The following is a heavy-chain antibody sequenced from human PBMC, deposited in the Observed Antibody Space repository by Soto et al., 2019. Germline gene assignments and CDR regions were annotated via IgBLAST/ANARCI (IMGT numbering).Heavy chain of an antibody. CDR3: AREGGYDSSGQYRNWFDP. J-gene: IGHJ5*02. D-gene: IGHD3-22*01. CDR2: IHSSGST. CDR1: GGSIGSYS. Sequence: PSETLSLTCTVSGGSIGSYSCSWIRQPAGKGLEWIGRIHSSGSTNYNPTLKSRVSMSVDTSKNQFSLKLTSVTAADTAVYYCAREGGYDSSGQYRNWFDPSGQGTQVTSPQ. V-gene: IGHV4-4*07.